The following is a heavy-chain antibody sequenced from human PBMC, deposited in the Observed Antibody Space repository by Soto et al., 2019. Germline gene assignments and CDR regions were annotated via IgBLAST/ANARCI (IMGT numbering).Heavy chain of an antibody. Sequence: GASVKVSCKASGGTFSSYAISWVRQAPGQGLEWMGWIIAIYGTTNYAQKLQGRVTMTTDTSTSTAYMELRSLRSDDTAVYYCARDRVGYGDYFDYWGQGTLVTVSS. V-gene: IGHV1-18*01. CDR1: GGTFSSYA. J-gene: IGHJ4*02. D-gene: IGHD4-17*01. CDR3: ARDRVGYGDYFDY. CDR2: IIAIYGTT.